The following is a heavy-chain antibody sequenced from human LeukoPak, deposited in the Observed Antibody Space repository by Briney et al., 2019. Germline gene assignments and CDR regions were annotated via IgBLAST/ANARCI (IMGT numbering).Heavy chain of an antibody. D-gene: IGHD3-10*01. J-gene: IGHJ4*02. CDR2: IYTCGTT. CDR1: GGSIGNFF. V-gene: IGHV4-4*07. Sequence: PSETLSLTCTVSGGSIGNFFWSWIRQPAGKGLEWIGRIYTCGTTNYNPSLKSRLTMSVDTSKTQFSLKLSSVTAADTAVYYCARDRRGSGSYYSDYWGQGTLVTVSS. CDR3: ARDRRGSGSYYSDY.